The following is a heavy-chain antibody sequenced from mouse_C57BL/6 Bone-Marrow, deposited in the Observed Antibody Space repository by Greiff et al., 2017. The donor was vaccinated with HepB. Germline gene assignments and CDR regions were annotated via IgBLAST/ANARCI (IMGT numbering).Heavy chain of an antibody. CDR1: GYTFTDYY. Sequence: VMLVESGAELVRPGASVKLSCKASGYTFTDYYINWVKQRPGQGLEWIARIYPGSGNTYYNEKFKGKATLTAEKSSSTAYMQLSSLTSEDSAVYFCARAITTVVGFDYWGQGTTLTVSS. V-gene: IGHV1-76*01. CDR3: ARAITTVVGFDY. J-gene: IGHJ2*01. D-gene: IGHD1-1*01. CDR2: IYPGSGNT.